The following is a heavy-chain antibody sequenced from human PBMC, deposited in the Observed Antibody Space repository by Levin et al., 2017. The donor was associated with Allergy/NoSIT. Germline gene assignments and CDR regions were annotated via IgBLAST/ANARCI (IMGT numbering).Heavy chain of an antibody. V-gene: IGHV4-34*01. CDR1: GGSFSGYY. Sequence: SSETLSLTCAVYGGSFSGYYWSWIRQPPGKGLEWIGEINHSGSTNYNPSLKSRVTISVDTSKNQFSLKLSSVTAADTAVYYCASGVAGTYWGQGTLVTVSS. CDR3: ASGVAGTY. D-gene: IGHD6-19*01. J-gene: IGHJ4*02. CDR2: INHSGST.